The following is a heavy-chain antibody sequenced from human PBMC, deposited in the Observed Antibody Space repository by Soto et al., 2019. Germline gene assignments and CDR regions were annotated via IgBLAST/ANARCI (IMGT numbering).Heavy chain of an antibody. V-gene: IGHV3-7*01. CDR3: VCGGNFFVY. CDR1: GFTFSTYW. CDR2: LDQDGSER. Sequence: EVKLVESGGGLVQPGGSLRLSCAASGFTFSTYWMTWVRRPPGKGLEWVANLDQDGSERYYVDSVRGRFTISRDNAKNSLYLQMNSLRADDTAVYYCVCGGNFFVYWGQGTLVTVSP. D-gene: IGHD3-16*01. J-gene: IGHJ4*02.